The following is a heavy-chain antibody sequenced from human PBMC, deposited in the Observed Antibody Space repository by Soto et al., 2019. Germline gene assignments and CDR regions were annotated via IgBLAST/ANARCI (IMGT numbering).Heavy chain of an antibody. V-gene: IGHV1-8*01. CDR3: AIGGGSLSGCAYNWFDP. CDR1: GYTFTSYA. CDR2: MSPNSGNT. J-gene: IGHJ5*02. Sequence: QVQLVQSGAEVEKPGASVKVSCTASGYTFTSYAINWVRQATGQGLEWMGWMSPNSGNTGYAQTFRGRVTMTRNTSINTAYMEMSSLRSEDTSVDDCAIGGGSLSGCAYNWFDPWGQGTLVTVSS. D-gene: IGHD3-9*01.